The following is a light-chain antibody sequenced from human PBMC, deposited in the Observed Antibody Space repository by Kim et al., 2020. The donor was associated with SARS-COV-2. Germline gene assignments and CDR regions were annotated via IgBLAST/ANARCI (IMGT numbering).Light chain of an antibody. CDR2: AAS. J-gene: IGKJ2*01. V-gene: IGKV1-39*01. CDR3: QQGSST. CDR1: QSISTY. Sequence: DIQMTQSPSSLSASVGDRVTITCRASQSISTYLNWYQQKPGKAPKLLIYAASSLPSGVPSRFSGSGSGTDFTLTISSLQPEDFATYYCQQGSSTFGQGTKLEIK.